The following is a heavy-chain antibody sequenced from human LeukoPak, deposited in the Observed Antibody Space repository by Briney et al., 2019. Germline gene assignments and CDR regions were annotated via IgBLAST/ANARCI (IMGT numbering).Heavy chain of an antibody. CDR1: GGSLSSSSYY. J-gene: IGHJ5*02. D-gene: IGHD2-2*02. CDR3: ARDHVVPAAIGGRANWFDP. CDR2: IYYSGST. V-gene: IGHV4-39*07. Sequence: LGTPSPTRPVSGGSLSSSSYYWGWVRQPPREGAGWGGGIYYSGSTYYNPSLKSRVTMSVDTSKNQFSLKLSSVTAADTAVYYCARDHVVPAAIGGRANWFDPWGQGTLVTVSS.